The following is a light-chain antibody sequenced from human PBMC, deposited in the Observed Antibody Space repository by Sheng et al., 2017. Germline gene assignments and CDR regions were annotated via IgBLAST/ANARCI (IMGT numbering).Light chain of an antibody. CDR2: GAS. CDR1: QSVSSN. CDR3: QQYNPGGT. J-gene: IGKJ1*01. V-gene: IGKV3-15*01. Sequence: EIVMTQSPATLSVSPGERATLSCRASQSVSSNLAWYQHKRGQAPRLLIYGASIRATGTPARFSGSGSGTEFTLTISSLQSEDFAVYFCQQYNPGGTFGQGTKVEIK.